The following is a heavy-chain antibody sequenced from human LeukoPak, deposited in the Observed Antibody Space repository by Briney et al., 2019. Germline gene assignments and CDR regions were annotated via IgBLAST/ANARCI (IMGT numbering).Heavy chain of an antibody. CDR3: AKETPSAYYYDSSGFYP. Sequence: QPGGSLRLSCAASGFTFGNYAMTWVRQAPGKGLEWVSRIGGSGGRTYYADSVKGRFTISRDNSKNTLYLQMNSLRAEDTAVYYCAKETPSAYYYDSSGFYPWGQGTLVTVSS. V-gene: IGHV3-23*01. D-gene: IGHD3-22*01. CDR1: GFTFGNYA. J-gene: IGHJ5*02. CDR2: IGGSGGRT.